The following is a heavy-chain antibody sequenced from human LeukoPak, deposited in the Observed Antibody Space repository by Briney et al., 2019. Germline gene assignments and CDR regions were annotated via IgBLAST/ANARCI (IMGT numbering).Heavy chain of an antibody. J-gene: IGHJ4*02. Sequence: ASVKVSCKASGHIFTSYDINWVRQATGQGLEWMGYMNPNSGNTGYAQKFQGRVTITTDTSISTAYMELTSLRSEDTAVYYCAREGMDYWGQGTLVTVSS. CDR1: GHIFTSYD. D-gene: IGHD3-10*01. CDR3: AREGMDY. V-gene: IGHV1-8*03. CDR2: MNPNSGNT.